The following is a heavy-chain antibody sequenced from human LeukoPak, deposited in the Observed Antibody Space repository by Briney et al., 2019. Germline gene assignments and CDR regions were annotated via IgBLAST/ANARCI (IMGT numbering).Heavy chain of an antibody. CDR2: ITRDSIYT. Sequence: GGSLRLSCAASGFTFSNYNMNWVRQTPGKGLEWVSSITRDSIYTFYADSVKGRFTISRDNAKNSLSLQMNSLRAEDTAVYYCARDPYNGYYGDDYYYYMDVWGKGTTVTISS. CDR3: ARDPYNGYYGDDYYYYMDV. CDR1: GFTFSNYN. D-gene: IGHD4-17*01. J-gene: IGHJ6*03. V-gene: IGHV3-21*01.